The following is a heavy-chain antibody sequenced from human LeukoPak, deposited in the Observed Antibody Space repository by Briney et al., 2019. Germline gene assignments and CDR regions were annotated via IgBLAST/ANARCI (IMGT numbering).Heavy chain of an antibody. CDR3: ARCSGTCRTGFDY. CDR1: GFTFSSYG. CDR2: IRYDGSNK. Sequence: GGSLRLSCAASGFTFSSYGMHWVRQAPAKGLEWVAFIRYDGSNKYYADSVKGRFTISRDNSRNTLYLQMNSLSADDTAIYYCARCSGTCRTGFDYWGQGILVTVSP. D-gene: IGHD3-10*02. J-gene: IGHJ4*02. V-gene: IGHV3-30*02.